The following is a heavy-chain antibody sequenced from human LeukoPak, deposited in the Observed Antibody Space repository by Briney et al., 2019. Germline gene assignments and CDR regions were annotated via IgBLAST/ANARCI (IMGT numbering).Heavy chain of an antibody. D-gene: IGHD6-19*01. V-gene: IGHV3-23*01. J-gene: IGHJ4*02. CDR1: GFTFSSYA. Sequence: GGSLRLSCAASGFTFSSYAMSWVRQAPGKGLEWVSAISSSGGTTYYADSVKGRFTISRDNSKNTVYLQMNSLRAEDTAIYYCAKDERHSSGWYCYWGQGTLVTVSS. CDR3: AKDERHSSGWYCY. CDR2: ISSSGGTT.